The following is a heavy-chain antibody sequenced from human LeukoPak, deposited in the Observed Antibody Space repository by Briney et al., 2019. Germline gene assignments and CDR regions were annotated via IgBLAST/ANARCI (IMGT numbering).Heavy chain of an antibody. J-gene: IGHJ4*02. D-gene: IGHD2-15*01. CDR3: ARDMVARGY. Sequence: GASVKVSSKASGSTFITYALNWVRQAPGQGLEWMGWINTNTGNPTYVQGFTGRFVFSLDTSVTTAYLQITSLKAEDTAVYYCARDMVARGYWGQGTLVTVSS. CDR2: INTNTGNP. V-gene: IGHV7-4-1*02. CDR1: GSTFITYA.